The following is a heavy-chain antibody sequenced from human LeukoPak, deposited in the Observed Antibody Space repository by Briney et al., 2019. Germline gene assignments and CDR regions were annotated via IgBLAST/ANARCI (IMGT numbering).Heavy chain of an antibody. V-gene: IGHV4-34*01. CDR2: INHSGST. D-gene: IGHD2-2*01. CDR3: ARGRRKYCSSTSCARGGFDY. Sequence: PSETLSLTCAVYGGSFSGYYWSWIRQPPGKGLEWIGEINHSGSTNYNPSLKSRVTISVDTSKNQLSLKLSSVTAADTAVYYCARGRRKYCSSTSCARGGFDYWGQGTLVTVSS. CDR1: GGSFSGYY. J-gene: IGHJ4*02.